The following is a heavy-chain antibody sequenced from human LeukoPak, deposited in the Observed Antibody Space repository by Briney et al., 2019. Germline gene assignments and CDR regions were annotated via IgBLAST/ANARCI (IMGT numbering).Heavy chain of an antibody. J-gene: IGHJ3*02. D-gene: IGHD3/OR15-3a*01. Sequence: PSETLSLTCAVSGGSISSGSYYWGWIRQHPGKGLEWIGSVYYSGSTYYNPSLKSRLTISKDTSENQFSLKLSSVTAAETAVYFCATSRNVDEFDIWGQGTMVTVSS. V-gene: IGHV4-31*11. CDR3: ATSRNVDEFDI. CDR2: VYYSGST. CDR1: GGSISSGSYY.